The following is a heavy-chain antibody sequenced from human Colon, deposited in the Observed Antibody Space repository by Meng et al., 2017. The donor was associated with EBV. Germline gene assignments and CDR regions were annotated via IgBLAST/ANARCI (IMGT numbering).Heavy chain of an antibody. Sequence: QGPAQASRPGLRKPSRNLCRSCRVSGDLRRCAKWWSWVSQPPGKGLEWIGEIHHKGNTNYNPSLKSRVTISVDKSKNQFVLKVTSVTAADTAVYYCARTAICIGGSCTTWDYWGQGALVTVSS. CDR3: ARTAICIGGSCTTWDY. V-gene: IGHV4-4*02. J-gene: IGHJ4*02. D-gene: IGHD2-15*01. CDR1: GDLRRCAKW. CDR2: IHHKGNT.